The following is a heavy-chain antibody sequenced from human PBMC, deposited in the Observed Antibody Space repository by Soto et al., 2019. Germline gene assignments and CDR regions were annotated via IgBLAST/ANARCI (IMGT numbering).Heavy chain of an antibody. D-gene: IGHD3-10*01. V-gene: IGHV4-31*03. CDR2: IYYSGST. CDR3: ARDEPLRSGSGSDAFDI. CDR1: GGSISSGAYY. Sequence: QVQLQESGPGLVKPSQTLSLTCTVSGGSISSGAYYWSWIRQHPGKGLEWIGYIYYSGSTYYNPSCQSRVTMPVDTSKSQFSLKLSSVTAADTAVYYCARDEPLRSGSGSDAFDIWGQGTLVTVSS. J-gene: IGHJ3*02.